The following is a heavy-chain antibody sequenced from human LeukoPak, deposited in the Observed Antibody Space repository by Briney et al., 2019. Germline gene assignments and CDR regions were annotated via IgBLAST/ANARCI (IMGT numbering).Heavy chain of an antibody. D-gene: IGHD6-19*01. CDR3: ARGGGWGPLDY. CDR1: GGSISSGDYS. Sequence: PSQTLSLTCTVSGGSISSGDYSWSWIRQPPGKGLEWIGYIYYSGSTYYNPSLKSRVTISVDTSKNQFSLKLSSVTAADTAVYYCARGGGWGPLDYWGQGTLVTVSS. J-gene: IGHJ4*02. CDR2: IYYSGST. V-gene: IGHV4-30-4*01.